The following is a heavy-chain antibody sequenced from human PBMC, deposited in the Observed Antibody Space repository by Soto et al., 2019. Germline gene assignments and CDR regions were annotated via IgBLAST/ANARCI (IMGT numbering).Heavy chain of an antibody. CDR3: ARSSQWLVGGLDY. J-gene: IGHJ4*02. V-gene: IGHV3-48*01. CDR2: ISSSSSTI. CDR1: GFTFSGYN. Sequence: GGSLRLSCAASGFTFSGYNMNWVRQAPGKGLEWVSYISSSSSTIYYADSVKGRFTISRDNAKNSLYLQMNSLRAEDTAVYYCARSSQWLVGGLDYWGQGTLVTVSS. D-gene: IGHD6-19*01.